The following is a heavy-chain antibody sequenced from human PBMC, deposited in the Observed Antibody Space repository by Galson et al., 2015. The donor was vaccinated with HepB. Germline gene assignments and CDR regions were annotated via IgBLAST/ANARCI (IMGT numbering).Heavy chain of an antibody. CDR1: GYTFTSYA. D-gene: IGHD3-16*02. Sequence: SVKVSCKASGYTFTSYAMNWVRQAPGQGLEWMGWINTNTGNPTYAQGFTERFVFSLDTSVSTAYLQISSLKAEDTAVYYCARMYYDYVWGSYRVDAFDIWGQGTMVTVSS. CDR3: ARMYYDYVWGSYRVDAFDI. V-gene: IGHV7-4-1*02. J-gene: IGHJ3*02. CDR2: INTNTGNP.